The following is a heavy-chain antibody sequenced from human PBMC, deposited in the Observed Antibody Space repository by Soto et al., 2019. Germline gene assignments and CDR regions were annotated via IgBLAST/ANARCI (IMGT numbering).Heavy chain of an antibody. V-gene: IGHV2-26*01. D-gene: IGHD2-2*01. CDR3: ARMKVDAYQFYYAMDV. CDR2: IFSDNER. CDR1: GFSLTTGKMG. Sequence: SGPTLVNPTETLTLTCTVSGFSLTTGKMGVSWIRQPPGKALEWLAHIFSDNERSYSTSLQGRLTISKDTSGSQVVLSMTNVDPVDTATYYCARMKVDAYQFYYAMDVWGQGTTVTVSS. J-gene: IGHJ6*02.